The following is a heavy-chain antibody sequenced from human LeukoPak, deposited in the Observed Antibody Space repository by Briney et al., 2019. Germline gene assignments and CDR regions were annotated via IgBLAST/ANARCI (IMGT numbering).Heavy chain of an antibody. CDR1: GYTFTGYY. CDR3: ARGLGNSGYYVIDY. CDR2: ISPNSGGT. D-gene: IGHD5-12*01. Sequence: ASVKVSCKASGYTFTGYYMHWVRQAPGQGLEWMGWISPNSGGTNYAQKFQGRVTMTRDTSISTAYMELSGMRSDDTAVYYCARGLGNSGYYVIDYWGQGTLVIVSS. J-gene: IGHJ4*02. V-gene: IGHV1-2*02.